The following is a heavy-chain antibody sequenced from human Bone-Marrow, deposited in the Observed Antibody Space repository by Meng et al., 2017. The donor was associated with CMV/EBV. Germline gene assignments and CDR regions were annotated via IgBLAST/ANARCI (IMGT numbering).Heavy chain of an antibody. V-gene: IGHV4-61*01. CDR2: IYYSGST. D-gene: IGHD3-3*01. CDR3: ARSYDFWSGYYYY. CDR1: GGSVSSGSYY. Sequence: SETLSLTCTVSGGSVSSGSYYWSWIRQPPGKGLEWIGYIYYSGSTNYNPSLKSRVTISVDTSKNQFSLKLSSVTAADTDVYYCARSYDFWSGYYYYWGQGTLVTVSS. J-gene: IGHJ4*02.